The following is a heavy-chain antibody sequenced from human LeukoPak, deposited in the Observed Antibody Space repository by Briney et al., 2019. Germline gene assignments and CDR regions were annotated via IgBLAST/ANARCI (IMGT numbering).Heavy chain of an antibody. J-gene: IGHJ5*02. CDR3: ARNLKTRFTTTSGRFDP. Sequence: SETLSLTCAVYGGSFSGYYWSWIRQPPGKGLEWIGEIYHSGSTNYNPSLKSRVTISVDTSKNQFSLKLSSVTAADTAVYYCARNLKTRFTTTSGRFDPWGQGTLVTVSS. D-gene: IGHD3-10*01. V-gene: IGHV4-34*01. CDR1: GGSFSGYY. CDR2: IYHSGST.